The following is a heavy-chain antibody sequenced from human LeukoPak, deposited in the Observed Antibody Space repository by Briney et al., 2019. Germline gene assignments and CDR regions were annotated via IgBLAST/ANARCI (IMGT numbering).Heavy chain of an antibody. CDR1: GFTVSSNY. CDR3: ARAKTYYYDSSALPD. Sequence: GGSLRLSCAASGFTVSSNYMSWVRQAPGKGLEWVSVIYSGGSTYYADSVKGRFTISRDNSKNTLYLQMNSLRAEDTAVYYCARAKTYYYDSSALPDWGQGTLVTVSS. V-gene: IGHV3-66*01. D-gene: IGHD3-22*01. CDR2: IYSGGST. J-gene: IGHJ4*02.